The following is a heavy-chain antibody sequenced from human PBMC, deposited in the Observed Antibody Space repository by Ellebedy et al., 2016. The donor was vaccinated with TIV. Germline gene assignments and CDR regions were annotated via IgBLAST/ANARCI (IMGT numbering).Heavy chain of an antibody. CDR3: ARATEGLDY. Sequence: GESLKISCAASGFTFSSYDMHWVRHVTGKGLEWVSAIGTAGDTYYPGSLKGRFTISRENANNSLYRQMKSLRAGDTAVYYCARATEGLDYWGQGTLVTVSS. D-gene: IGHD1-14*01. J-gene: IGHJ4*02. V-gene: IGHV3-13*01. CDR2: IGTAGDT. CDR1: GFTFSSYD.